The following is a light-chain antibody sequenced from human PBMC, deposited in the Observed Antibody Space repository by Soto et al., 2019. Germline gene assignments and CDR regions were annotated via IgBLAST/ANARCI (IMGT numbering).Light chain of an antibody. V-gene: IGKV3-20*01. CDR2: GAS. CDR3: QQYCSSSYT. CDR1: QSVSSSY. J-gene: IGKJ2*01. Sequence: EIVLTQSPGTLSLSPGERATLSCRASQSVSSSYLAWYQQKPGQAPRLLIYGASSRATGIPDRFSGSGSGTDFTLTISRLAPEDFAVYYCQQYCSSSYTFGQGTKLEIK.